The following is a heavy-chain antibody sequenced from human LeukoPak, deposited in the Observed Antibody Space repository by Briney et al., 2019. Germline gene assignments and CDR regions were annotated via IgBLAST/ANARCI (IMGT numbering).Heavy chain of an antibody. J-gene: IGHJ4*02. CDR3: TRDFDFSSAI. D-gene: IGHD3-3*01. CDR1: GLTFSSHW. V-gene: IGHV3-74*01. Sequence: GGSLRLSCAASGLTFSSHWMHWVRQAPGKGLVWVSRISPDGSTTGHADSVKGRFTTSRDNAKNTLFLQMNSLRAEDTAVYYCTRDFDFSSAIWGQGTLVTVSS. CDR2: ISPDGSTT.